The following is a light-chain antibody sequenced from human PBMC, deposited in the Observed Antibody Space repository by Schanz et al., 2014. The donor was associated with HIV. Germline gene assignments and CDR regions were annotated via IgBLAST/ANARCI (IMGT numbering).Light chain of an antibody. J-gene: IGLJ3*02. V-gene: IGLV1-44*01. Sequence: QSVLTQPPSASGTPGQRVTISCSGSSSTFRSNAVNWYQQLPGTAPKLLIYNTYHRPSGVPDRFSGSQSGTSASLAISGLQAEDEADYYCGSYTSSNTPWMFGGGTKLTVL. CDR2: NTY. CDR1: SSTFRSNA. CDR3: GSYTSSNTPWM.